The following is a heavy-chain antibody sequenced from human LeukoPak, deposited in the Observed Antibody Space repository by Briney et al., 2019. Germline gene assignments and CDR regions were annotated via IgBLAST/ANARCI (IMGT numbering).Heavy chain of an antibody. CDR1: GFTFSSYW. J-gene: IGHJ4*02. V-gene: IGHV3-74*01. CDR3: ASGGSVSGYYTTY. CDR2: INTDGSTS. D-gene: IGHD3-22*01. Sequence: PGGSLRLSCVASGFTFSSYWMHWVRQPPGKGPVWVSRINTDGSTSSYADSVKGRFTISRDNARNSLYLQMNSLRAEDTAVYYCASGGSVSGYYTTYWGQGTLVTVSS.